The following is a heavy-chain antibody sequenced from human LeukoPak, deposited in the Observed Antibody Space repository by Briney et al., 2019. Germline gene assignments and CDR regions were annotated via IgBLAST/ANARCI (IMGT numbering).Heavy chain of an antibody. D-gene: IGHD6-13*01. CDR2: IVVGGGNT. CDR3: AALSSIAAAGAFDY. Sequence: GASVKVSCKASGFTFTSSAMQWVRQARGQRLEWIGWIVVGGGNTNYAQKFQERVTITRDMSTSTAYMELGSLRSEDTAVYYCAALSSIAAAGAFDYWGQGTLVTVSS. CDR1: GFTFTSSA. J-gene: IGHJ4*02. V-gene: IGHV1-58*02.